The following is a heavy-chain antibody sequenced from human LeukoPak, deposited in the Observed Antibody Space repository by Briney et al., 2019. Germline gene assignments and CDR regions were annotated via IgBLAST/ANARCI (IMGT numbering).Heavy chain of an antibody. V-gene: IGHV4-4*07. Sequence: SETLSLTCTVSGGSISSYYWSWIRQPAGKGLEWIGRIYTSGSTNYNPSLKSRVTMSVDTSKSQFSLKLSSVTAADTAVYYCARGRRDDCSSTTCYGYFDYWGQGTLVTVSS. D-gene: IGHD2-2*01. J-gene: IGHJ4*02. CDR2: IYTSGST. CDR3: ARGRRDDCSSTTCYGYFDY. CDR1: GGSISSYY.